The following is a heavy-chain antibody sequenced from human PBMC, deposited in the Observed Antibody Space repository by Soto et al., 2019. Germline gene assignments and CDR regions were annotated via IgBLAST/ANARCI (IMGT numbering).Heavy chain of an antibody. CDR3: ARADWNDVDYYYYYGMDV. CDR2: INHSGST. J-gene: IGHJ6*02. D-gene: IGHD1-1*01. CDR1: GGSFSGYY. V-gene: IGHV4-34*01. Sequence: SETLSLTCAVYGGSFSGYYWSWIRQPPGKGLEWIGEINHSGSTNYNPSLKSRVTISVDTSKNQFSLKLSSVTAADTAVYYCARADWNDVDYYYYYGMDVWGQGTTVTVSS.